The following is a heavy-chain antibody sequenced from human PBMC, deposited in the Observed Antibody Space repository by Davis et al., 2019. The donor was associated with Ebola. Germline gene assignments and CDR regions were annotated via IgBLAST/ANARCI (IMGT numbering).Heavy chain of an antibody. CDR1: GFTFSSYS. CDR2: ISSSSSTI. CDR3: ARDGRDYYDSSGYYYFHAFDI. V-gene: IGHV3-48*02. Sequence: GESLKISCAASGFTFSSYSMNWVRQAPGKGLEWVSSISSSSSTIYYADSVKGRFTISRDNAKNSLYLQMNSLRDEDTAVYYCARDGRDYYDSSGYYYFHAFDIWGQGTMVTVSS. J-gene: IGHJ3*02. D-gene: IGHD3-22*01.